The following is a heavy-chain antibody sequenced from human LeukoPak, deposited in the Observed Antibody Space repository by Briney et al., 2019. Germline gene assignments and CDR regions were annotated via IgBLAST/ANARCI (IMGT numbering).Heavy chain of an antibody. Sequence: HPGGSLRLSCVASGFTFSSYWVTWVRQAPGKGLEWVGNIKQDGSEKYYMDSVKGRFTISSDNAKNSVYLQMNSMRVEETAVYYCARDFRFNDDYWGQGTLVTVSS. J-gene: IGHJ4*02. V-gene: IGHV3-7*01. D-gene: IGHD1-1*01. CDR1: GFTFSSYW. CDR2: IKQDGSEK. CDR3: ARDFRFNDDY.